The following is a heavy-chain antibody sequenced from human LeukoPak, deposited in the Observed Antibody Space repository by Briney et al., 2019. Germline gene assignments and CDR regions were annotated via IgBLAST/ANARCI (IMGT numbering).Heavy chain of an antibody. J-gene: IGHJ5*02. V-gene: IGHV4-34*01. D-gene: IGHD4-23*01. CDR3: ARFFGGNPGWFDP. Sequence: TSETLSLTCAVYGGSFSGYYWSWIRQPPGKGLEWIGEINHSGSTNYNPSLKSRVAISVDTSKNQFSLKLSSVTAADTAVYYCARFFGGNPGWFDPWGQGTLVTVSS. CDR1: GGSFSGYY. CDR2: INHSGST.